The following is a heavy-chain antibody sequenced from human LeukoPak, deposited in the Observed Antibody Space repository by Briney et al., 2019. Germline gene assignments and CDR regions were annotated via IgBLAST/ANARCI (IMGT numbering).Heavy chain of an antibody. CDR2: MNPNSGNT. J-gene: IGHJ4*02. Sequence: ASVKVSCKASGGTFSSYAISWVRQATGQGLEWMGWMNPNSGNTGYAQKFQGRVTMTRNTSISTAYMELSSLRSEDTAVYYCARGDSSGYYYVDYWGQGTLVTVSS. CDR3: ARGDSSGYYYVDY. V-gene: IGHV1-8*02. D-gene: IGHD3-22*01. CDR1: GGTFSSYA.